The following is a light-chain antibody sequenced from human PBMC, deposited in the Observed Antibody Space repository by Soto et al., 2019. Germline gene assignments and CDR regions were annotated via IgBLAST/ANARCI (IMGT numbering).Light chain of an antibody. Sequence: VVTQPPSVSGAPGQRVTISCTGSSSNIGAGYDVHWYQQLPGTAPKLLIYGNSNRPSGVPDRFSGSKSGTSASLAITGLQAEDEADYYCQSYDSSLSALFGGGTKLTVL. V-gene: IGLV1-40*01. CDR3: QSYDSSLSAL. J-gene: IGLJ3*02. CDR2: GNS. CDR1: SSNIGAGYD.